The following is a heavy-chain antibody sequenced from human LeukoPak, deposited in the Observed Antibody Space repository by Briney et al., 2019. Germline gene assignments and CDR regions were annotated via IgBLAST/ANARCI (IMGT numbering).Heavy chain of an antibody. V-gene: IGHV1-18*01. CDR1: GYTFTSYG. D-gene: IGHD6-6*01. CDR3: ARVPSIAARPGYYYYYYMDV. Sequence: ASVKVSCKASGYTFTSYGISWVRQAPGQGLEWMGWISAYNGNTSYAQKLQGRVTMTTDTSTSTAYMELRSLRSDDTAVYYCARVPSIAARPGYYYYYYMDVWGKGTTVTVSS. J-gene: IGHJ6*03. CDR2: ISAYNGNT.